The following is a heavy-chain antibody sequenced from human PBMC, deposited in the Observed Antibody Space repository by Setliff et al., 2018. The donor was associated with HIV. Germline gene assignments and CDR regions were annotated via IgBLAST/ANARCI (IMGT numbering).Heavy chain of an antibody. V-gene: IGHV1-18*04. Sequence: GASVKVSCKASGYIFLGYDISWVRQAPGQGLEWMGWIDVNKGNTNYAEKFQGRVTLTTETSTNTAYMEVRSLTSDDTAVYYCVRDGIIRTTRVFDYWGQGTLVTVSS. CDR3: VRDGIIRTTRVFDY. J-gene: IGHJ4*02. D-gene: IGHD3-16*02. CDR2: IDVNKGNT. CDR1: GYIFLGYD.